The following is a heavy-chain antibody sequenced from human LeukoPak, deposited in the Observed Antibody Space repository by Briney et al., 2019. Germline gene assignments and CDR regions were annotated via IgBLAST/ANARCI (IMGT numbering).Heavy chain of an antibody. Sequence: PSETLSLTCAVSGASISTSFCSWGWIRQPPGKGLEWIGTIYPGGHAFYNPSLRSRVTLSLDTSMNQFSLRLNSVTAADAAIYYCARTLLGATVDYWGQGALVTVSS. CDR3: ARTLLGATVDY. J-gene: IGHJ4*02. D-gene: IGHD1-26*01. CDR1: GASISTSFCS. CDR2: IYPGGHA. V-gene: IGHV4-39*07.